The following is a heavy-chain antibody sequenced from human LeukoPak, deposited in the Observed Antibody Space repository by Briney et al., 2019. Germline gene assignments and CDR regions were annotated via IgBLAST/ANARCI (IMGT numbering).Heavy chain of an antibody. CDR2: IHHSGST. Sequence: SETLSLTCTVSGGSISSGNYYWSWIRQHPGKGLEWIGYIHHSGSTYYNPSLKSRVTISVDTSKNQFSLKLSSVTAADTAVYYCARDEYYYDSSGSHAAFDIWGQGTMVTVSS. CDR3: ARDEYYYDSSGSHAAFDI. V-gene: IGHV4-31*03. D-gene: IGHD3-22*01. J-gene: IGHJ3*02. CDR1: GGSISSGNYY.